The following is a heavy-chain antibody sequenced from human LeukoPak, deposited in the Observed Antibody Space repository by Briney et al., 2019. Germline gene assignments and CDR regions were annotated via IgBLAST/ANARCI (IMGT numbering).Heavy chain of an antibody. CDR2: IYYSGST. Sequence: SETLSLTCTVSGGSISSYYWSWIRQPPGKGLEWIGYIYYSGSTNYNPSLKSRVTISVDTSKNHFSLKLRSVTAADTAVYYCARHVFHSSTWYGPIDYWGQGTLVTVSS. D-gene: IGHD6-13*01. CDR1: GGSISSYY. CDR3: ARHVFHSSTWYGPIDY. V-gene: IGHV4-59*08. J-gene: IGHJ4*02.